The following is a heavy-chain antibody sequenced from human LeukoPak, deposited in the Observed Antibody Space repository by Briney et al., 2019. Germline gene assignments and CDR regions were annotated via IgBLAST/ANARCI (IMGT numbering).Heavy chain of an antibody. CDR1: GYTFTGYY. J-gene: IGHJ4*02. CDR3: ARSIVGATQDDY. D-gene: IGHD1-26*01. V-gene: IGHV1-2*06. Sequence: ASVKVSCKASGYTFTGYYMHWVRQAPGQGLEWMGRINPNSGGTNYAQKFQGRVTKTRDTSISTAYMELSRLRSDDTAVYYCARSIVGATQDDYWGQGTLVTVSS. CDR2: INPNSGGT.